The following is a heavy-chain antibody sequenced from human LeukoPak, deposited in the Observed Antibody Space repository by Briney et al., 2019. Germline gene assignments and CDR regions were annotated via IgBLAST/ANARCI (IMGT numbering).Heavy chain of an antibody. D-gene: IGHD1-26*01. CDR2: ISNSGSLK. J-gene: IGHJ4*02. CDR1: GFTLSRNW. CDR3: ARNEGSI. Sequence: GGSLRLSCAASGFTLSRNWMTWVRQAPGKGLEWVSYISNSGSLKYYADSVKGRFTISRDNAKNSLYLQMDSLRAEETAVYYCARNEGSIWGQGTLVTVSS. V-gene: IGHV3-48*04.